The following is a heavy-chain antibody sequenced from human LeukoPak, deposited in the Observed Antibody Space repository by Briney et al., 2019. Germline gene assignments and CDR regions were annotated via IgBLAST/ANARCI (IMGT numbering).Heavy chain of an antibody. CDR2: ISSSGEST. D-gene: IGHD4-11*01. CDR3: ARLPLYSKAGPPLDY. Sequence: QTGGSLRLSCAASGFSFISYAMIWVRQAPGKGLEWVSVISSSGESTYYADSLKGRFTISRDNSKNTLYLQMNSLRAEDTAVYYCARLPLYSKAGPPLDYWGQGTLVTVSS. J-gene: IGHJ4*02. CDR1: GFSFISYA. V-gene: IGHV3-23*01.